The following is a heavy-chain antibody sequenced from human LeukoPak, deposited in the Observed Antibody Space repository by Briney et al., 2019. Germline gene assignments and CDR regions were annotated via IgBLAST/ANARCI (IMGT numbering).Heavy chain of an antibody. J-gene: IGHJ4*02. CDR2: TYYSGST. D-gene: IGHD6-19*01. CDR3: ATLPLKEWLVPK. V-gene: IGHV4-59*01. CDR1: GGSISSYY. Sequence: PSETLSLTCTVSGGSISSYYWSWIRQPPGKGLEWIGYTYYSGSTNYNPSLKSRVTISVDTSKNQFSLKLSSVTAADTAVYYCATLPLKEWLVPKWGQGTLVTVSS.